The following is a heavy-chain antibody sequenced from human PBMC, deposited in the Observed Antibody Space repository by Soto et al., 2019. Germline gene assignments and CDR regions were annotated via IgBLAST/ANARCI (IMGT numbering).Heavy chain of an antibody. CDR3: ARGIAGSVYGMDV. J-gene: IGHJ6*02. Sequence: EVQLVESGGGLVQPGGSLRLSCAASGFTFSSYAMHWVRQAPGKGLEYDSAISSNGGSTYYANSVKGRFTISRDNSKNTLYLQMGSLRAEDMAVYYCARGIAGSVYGMDVWGQGTTVTVSS. CDR1: GFTFSSYA. V-gene: IGHV3-64*01. D-gene: IGHD2-15*01. CDR2: ISSNGGST.